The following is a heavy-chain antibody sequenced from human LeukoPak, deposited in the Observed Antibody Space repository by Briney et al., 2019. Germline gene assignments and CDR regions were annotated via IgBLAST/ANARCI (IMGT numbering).Heavy chain of an antibody. Sequence: GGSLRLSCAASGFTFSSYSMNWVRQAPGKGLEWVSSVSSSSSYIYYADSVKGRFTISRDNAKNSLYLQMNSLRAEDTAVYYCATFDILTGYRHYYYGMDVWGQGTTVTVSS. V-gene: IGHV3-21*01. J-gene: IGHJ6*02. D-gene: IGHD3-9*01. CDR1: GFTFSSYS. CDR3: ATFDILTGYRHYYYGMDV. CDR2: VSSSSSYI.